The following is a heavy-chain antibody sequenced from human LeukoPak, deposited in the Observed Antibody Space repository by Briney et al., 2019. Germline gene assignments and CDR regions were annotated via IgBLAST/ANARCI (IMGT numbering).Heavy chain of an antibody. CDR3: AKSFGVATRGY. J-gene: IGHJ4*02. D-gene: IGHD5-12*01. Sequence: PGGSLRLSCAASGLTFSSYAMSWVRQAPGKGLEWVSAISGSGGSTYYADSVKGRFTISRDNSKNTLYLQMNSLGAEDTAVYYCAKSFGVATRGYWGQGTLVTVSS. V-gene: IGHV3-23*01. CDR2: ISGSGGST. CDR1: GLTFSSYA.